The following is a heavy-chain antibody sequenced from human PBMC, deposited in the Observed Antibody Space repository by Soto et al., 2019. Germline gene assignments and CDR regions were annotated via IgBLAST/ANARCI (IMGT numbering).Heavy chain of an antibody. CDR2: IYYSGST. D-gene: IGHD6-19*01. Sequence: SETLSLTCTVSGGSISSGGYYWSWIRQHPGKGLEWIGYIYYSGSTYYNPSLKSRVTISVDTSKNQFSLKLSSVTAADTAVYYRARDSEAVAVSDWGQGTLVTVSS. J-gene: IGHJ4*02. CDR3: ARDSEAVAVSD. V-gene: IGHV4-31*03. CDR1: GGSISSGGYY.